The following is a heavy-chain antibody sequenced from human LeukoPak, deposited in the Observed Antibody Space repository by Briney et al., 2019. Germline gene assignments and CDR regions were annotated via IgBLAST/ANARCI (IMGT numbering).Heavy chain of an antibody. CDR1: GYTFSDYY. Sequence: WASVKVSCKASGYTFSDYYIHWVRQAPGQGLEWMGSIDPSSGGTRTAQRFQGRVTMTRDTSISTAYMVLIRLTSGDTAVYFCAREYYDNNGRKYAFDVWGQGTMVTVSS. D-gene: IGHD3-22*01. J-gene: IGHJ3*01. V-gene: IGHV1-2*02. CDR2: IDPSSGGT. CDR3: AREYYDNNGRKYAFDV.